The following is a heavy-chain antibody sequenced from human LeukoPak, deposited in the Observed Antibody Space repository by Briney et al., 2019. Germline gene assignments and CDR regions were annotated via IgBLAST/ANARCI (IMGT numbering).Heavy chain of an antibody. Sequence: GASVKVSCKVSGYTLTELSMHWVRQAPGKGLEWMGGFDPEDGETIYAQKFQGRVTMTEDTSTDTAYMELSSLRSEDTAVYYCATGAEKIRDYYYYYYMDVWGKGTTVTVSS. J-gene: IGHJ6*03. D-gene: IGHD3-10*01. CDR1: GYTLTELS. V-gene: IGHV1-24*01. CDR3: ATGAEKIRDYYYYYYMDV. CDR2: FDPEDGET.